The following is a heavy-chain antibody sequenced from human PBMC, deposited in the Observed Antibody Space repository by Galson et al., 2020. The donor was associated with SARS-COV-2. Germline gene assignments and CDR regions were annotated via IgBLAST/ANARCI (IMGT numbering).Heavy chain of an antibody. J-gene: IGHJ4*02. D-gene: IGHD2-8*02. CDR3: ARGLDGTGRFNGWDY. CDR2: VNHSGST. Sequence: SETLSLTCAVYGGSFSGYFWSWIRQPPGKGLEWIGEVNHSGSTNYNPSLKSRVTISVDTSKNQFSLKLSSVTAADTAVYYCARGLDGTGRFNGWDYWGQGTLVTFSS. V-gene: IGHV4-34*01. CDR1: GGSFSGYF.